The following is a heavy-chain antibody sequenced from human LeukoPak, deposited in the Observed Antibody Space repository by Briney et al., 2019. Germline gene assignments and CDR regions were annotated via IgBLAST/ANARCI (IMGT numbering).Heavy chain of an antibody. CDR1: GFTFSSYS. CDR3: AREAVAGRDY. CDR2: ISSSSSYI. D-gene: IGHD6-19*01. V-gene: IGHV3-21*01. Sequence: PGGSLRLSFAASGFTFSSYSMNWVRQAPGKGLEWVSSISSSSSYIYYADSVKGRFTISRDNAKNSLYLQMNSPRAEDTAVYYCAREAVAGRDYWGQGTLVTVSS. J-gene: IGHJ4*02.